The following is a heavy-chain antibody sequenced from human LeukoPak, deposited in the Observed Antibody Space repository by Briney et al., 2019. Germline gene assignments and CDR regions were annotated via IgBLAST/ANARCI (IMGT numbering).Heavy chain of an antibody. Sequence: ASVKVSCKASDYTFTSYGISWVRQAPGQGLEWMGWISAYNGNTNYAQKLQGRVTMTTDTSTSTAYMELRSLRSDDTAVYYCARDLGVLMVYDRPYYFDYWGQGTLVTVSS. CDR2: ISAYNGNT. V-gene: IGHV1-18*01. D-gene: IGHD2-8*01. J-gene: IGHJ4*02. CDR1: DYTFTSYG. CDR3: ARDLGVLMVYDRPYYFDY.